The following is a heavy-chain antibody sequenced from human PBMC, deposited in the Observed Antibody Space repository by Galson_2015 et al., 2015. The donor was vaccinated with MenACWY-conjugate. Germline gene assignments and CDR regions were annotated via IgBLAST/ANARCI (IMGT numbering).Heavy chain of an antibody. D-gene: IGHD2-15*01. CDR2: VYYGGKT. J-gene: IGHJ5*02. CDR1: GASINHYY. V-gene: IGHV4-59*01. CDR3: ARGYCSGGSCNLFDP. Sequence: LSLTCTVSGASINHYYWTWIRQAPGKGLEWIGYVYYGGKTNYNPSLKSRLTMSLDTSKNQFSLELTSVTAADTAVYYCARGYCSGGSCNLFDPWGQGTLVTVSS.